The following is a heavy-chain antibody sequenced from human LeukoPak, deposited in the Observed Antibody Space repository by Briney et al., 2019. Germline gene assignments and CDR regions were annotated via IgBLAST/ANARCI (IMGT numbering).Heavy chain of an antibody. CDR1: GFTFSSYG. J-gene: IGHJ4*02. CDR3: ASLPIPGGLPVDY. D-gene: IGHD3-16*01. Sequence: PGRSLRLSCAASGFTFSSYGMHWVRQAPGKGLEWVAVIWYDGSNKYYADSVKGRFTISRDNSKNTLYLQMNSLRAEDTAVYYCASLPIPGGLPVDYWGQGTLVTVSS. CDR2: IWYDGSNK. V-gene: IGHV3-33*01.